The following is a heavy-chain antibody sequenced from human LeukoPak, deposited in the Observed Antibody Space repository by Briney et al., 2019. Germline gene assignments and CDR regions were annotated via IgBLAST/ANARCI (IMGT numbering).Heavy chain of an antibody. Sequence: ASVKVSCKASGGTFSSYAISWVRQAPGQGLEWMGGIIPIFGTANYAQKFQGRVTITADESTSTAYMELSSLRSEDTAVYYCARGDCSSTSCFDYYYYYMDVWGKGTTVTVFS. CDR2: IIPIFGTA. CDR3: ARGDCSSTSCFDYYYYYMDV. J-gene: IGHJ6*03. D-gene: IGHD2-2*01. CDR1: GGTFSSYA. V-gene: IGHV1-69*13.